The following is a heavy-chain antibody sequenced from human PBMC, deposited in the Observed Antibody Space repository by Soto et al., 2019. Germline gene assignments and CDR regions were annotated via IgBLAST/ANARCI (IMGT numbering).Heavy chain of an antibody. CDR2: IYHSGRS. Sequence: PSETLSLTCTVSGGSINNYYWSWIRQTPGKGLEWIANIYHSGRSNYNPSLKSRVIISVDTPNNQFSLTLTSVTAADTAVYYCAKGGLHRRGDWFDPWGQGTPVTVSS. V-gene: IGHV4-59*01. D-gene: IGHD3-10*01. CDR3: AKGGLHRRGDWFDP. J-gene: IGHJ5*02. CDR1: GGSINNYY.